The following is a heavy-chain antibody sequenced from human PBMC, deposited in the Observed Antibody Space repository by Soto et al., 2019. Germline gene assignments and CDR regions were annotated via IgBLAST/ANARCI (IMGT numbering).Heavy chain of an antibody. V-gene: IGHV4-30-4*01. Sequence: SETLSLTCTVSGGSISSGDYYWSWIRQPPGKGLEWIGYIYYSGSTYYNPSLKSRVTISVDTSKNQFSLKLSSVTAADTAVYYCAREVASFLTLYYFDFWGQGTLVTVSS. CDR2: IYYSGST. CDR1: GGSISSGDYY. J-gene: IGHJ4*02. CDR3: AREVASFLTLYYFDF. D-gene: IGHD2-15*01.